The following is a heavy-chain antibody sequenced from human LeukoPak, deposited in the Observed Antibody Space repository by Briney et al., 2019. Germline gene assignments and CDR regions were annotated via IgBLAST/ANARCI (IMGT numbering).Heavy chain of an antibody. J-gene: IGHJ4*02. CDR1: GGSISSYY. CDR2: TYNSGSS. V-gene: IGHV4-59*12. CDR3: AGYDGSGQWDN. Sequence: SETLSLTCTVSGGSISSYYWSWIRQPPGKGLEWIGYTYNSGSSSYSPSFKSRVTISTDTPRNQFFLRLTSVTAADTAVYYCAGYDGSGQWDNWGQGTLVTVSS. D-gene: IGHD3-10*01.